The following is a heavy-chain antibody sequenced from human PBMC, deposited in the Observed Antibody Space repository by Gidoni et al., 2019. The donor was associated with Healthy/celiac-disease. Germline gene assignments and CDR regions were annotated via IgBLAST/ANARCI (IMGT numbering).Heavy chain of an antibody. CDR3: ARVWMVLNWFDP. V-gene: IGHV4-31*03. CDR1: GGSISSGGYY. J-gene: IGHJ5*02. Sequence: QVQLQESVPGLVQPSQTLSLTCTVSGGSISSGGYYWSWIRQHPGKGLEWIGYIYYSGSTSYNPSLKSRVTISVDTSKNQFSLKRSSVTAADTAVYYCARVWMVLNWFDPWGQGTLVTVSS. CDR2: IYYSGST. D-gene: IGHD3-3*01.